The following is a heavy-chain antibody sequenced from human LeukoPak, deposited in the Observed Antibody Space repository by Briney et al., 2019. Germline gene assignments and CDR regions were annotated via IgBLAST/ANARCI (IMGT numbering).Heavy chain of an antibody. CDR2: IYYSGST. J-gene: IGHJ4*02. CDR1: GGSVSNDY. Sequence: SETLSLTCTVSGGSVSNDYWSWIRQPLGKRLEWIGYIYYSGSTNYNPSLKSRVTISRDTSKNQLSLNLTSVTAADTAIYYCARGTSTSASGFDYWGQGSLVTVSS. V-gene: IGHV4-59*02. D-gene: IGHD2-2*01. CDR3: ARGTSTSASGFDY.